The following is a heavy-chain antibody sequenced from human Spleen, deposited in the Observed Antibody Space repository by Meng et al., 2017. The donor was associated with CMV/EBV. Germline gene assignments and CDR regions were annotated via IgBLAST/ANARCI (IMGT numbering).Heavy chain of an antibody. V-gene: IGHV1-69*01. CDR3: ASLGVGATMRDY. CDR1: EGTFSNYT. Sequence: GKPEAEATTTGSSVKVSCKASEGTFSNYTISWVRQAPGQGLEWMGGIIPIFGTANYAQKFQGRVTITADESTSTAYMELSSLRSEDTAVYYCASLGVGATMRDYWGQGTLVTVSS. CDR2: IIPIFGTA. D-gene: IGHD1-26*01. J-gene: IGHJ4*02.